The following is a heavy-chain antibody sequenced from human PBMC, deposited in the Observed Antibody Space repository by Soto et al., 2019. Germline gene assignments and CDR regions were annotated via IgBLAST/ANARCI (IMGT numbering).Heavy chain of an antibody. CDR1: GYSFTSYW. CDR2: IYPGDSDT. V-gene: IGHV5-51*01. J-gene: IGHJ1*01. D-gene: IGHD3-22*01. Sequence: GESLKISCKGSGYSFTSYWIGWVRQMPGKGLEWMGIIYPGDSDTRYSPSFQGQVTISADKSISTAYLQWSSLKASDTAMYYCARHNGRYYDSSGYVGPAAWGQGTLVTVSS. CDR3: ARHNGRYYDSSGYVGPAA.